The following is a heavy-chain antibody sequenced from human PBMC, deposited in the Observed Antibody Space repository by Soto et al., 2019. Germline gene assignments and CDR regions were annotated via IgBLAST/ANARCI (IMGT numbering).Heavy chain of an antibody. Sequence: ASVKVSCKASGYTFTSYYMHWVRQAPGQGLEWMGIINPSGGSTSYAQKFQGRVTMTRYTSTSTVYMELSSLRSEDTSVYYCARDRAENLEWVLFSPHDACDIWGQGTMVTVSS. CDR3: ARDRAENLEWVLFSPHDACDI. V-gene: IGHV1-46*01. CDR2: INPSGGST. D-gene: IGHD3-3*01. J-gene: IGHJ3*02. CDR1: GYTFTSYY.